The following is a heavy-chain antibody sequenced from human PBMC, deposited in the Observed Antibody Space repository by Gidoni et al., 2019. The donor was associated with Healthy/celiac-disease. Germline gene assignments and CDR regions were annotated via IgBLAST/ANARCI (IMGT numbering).Heavy chain of an antibody. CDR3: AREGGSSGDPFDY. CDR2: IWYDGSNK. J-gene: IGHJ4*02. V-gene: IGHV3-33*01. D-gene: IGHD6-19*01. Sequence: QVQLVESGGGVVQPGRSLRLSCAASGFTFSSYGMHWVRQAPGKGLEWVAVIWYDGSNKYYADSVKGRFTISRDNSKNTLYLQMNSLRAEDTAVYYCAREGGSSGDPFDYWGQGTLVTVSS. CDR1: GFTFSSYG.